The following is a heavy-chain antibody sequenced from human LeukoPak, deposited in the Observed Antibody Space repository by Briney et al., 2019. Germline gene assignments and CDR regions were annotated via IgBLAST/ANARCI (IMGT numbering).Heavy chain of an antibody. CDR3: AKDRSLRYNDAFDI. V-gene: IGHV3-7*03. CDR2: IKQDGSEK. CDR1: GFTFSSYW. Sequence: PGGSLRLSCAASGFTFSSYWMSWVRQAPGKGLEWVANIKQDGSEKYYVDSVKGRFTISRDNAKNSLYLQMNSLRAEDTAVYYCAKDRSLRYNDAFDIWGQGTMVTVSS. J-gene: IGHJ3*02. D-gene: IGHD1-1*01.